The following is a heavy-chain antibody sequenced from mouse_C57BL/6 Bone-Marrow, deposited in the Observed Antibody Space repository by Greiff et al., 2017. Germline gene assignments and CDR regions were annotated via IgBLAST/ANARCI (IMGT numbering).Heavy chain of an antibody. CDR1: GYAFSSSW. J-gene: IGHJ4*01. V-gene: IGHV1-82*01. CDR2: IYPGDGDT. D-gene: IGHD2-4*01. CDR3: ARCYDYDLYAMDY. Sequence: VQLQQSGPELVKPGASVKISCKASGYAFSSSWMNWVKQRPGKGLEWIGRIYPGDGDTNYNGKFKGKATLTADKSSSTDYMQLSSLTSEDSAVYFCARCYDYDLYAMDYWGQGTSVTGSS.